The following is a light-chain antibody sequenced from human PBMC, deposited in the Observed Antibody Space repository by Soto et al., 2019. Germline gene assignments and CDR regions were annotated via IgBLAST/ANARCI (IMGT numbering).Light chain of an antibody. CDR2: GAS. V-gene: IGKV3-15*01. CDR3: QQFNNWPPWT. J-gene: IGKJ1*01. CDR1: QNVGNN. Sequence: EIVMTQSPATLSVSPGERATLSCRASQNVGNNLVWYQQKPGQAPRLLIYGASTRAAGIPDRFSGSGSGTEFTLTISGLQSDDFAVYYSQQFNNWPPWTFGQGTKVDIK.